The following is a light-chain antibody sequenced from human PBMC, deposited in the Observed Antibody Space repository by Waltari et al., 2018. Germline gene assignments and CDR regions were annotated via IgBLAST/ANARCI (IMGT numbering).Light chain of an antibody. V-gene: IGKV3-11*01. CDR1: QSVGTS. Sequence: EIVLTQSPATLYLSPGERATLSCRASQSVGTSLAWYQQKPGQAPRLLIYDASNRDTGIPARFSGVGSGTDFTVTISSLEPEDFAVYYCQQRSNWPELTFGGGTKVQIK. J-gene: IGKJ4*01. CDR3: QQRSNWPELT. CDR2: DAS.